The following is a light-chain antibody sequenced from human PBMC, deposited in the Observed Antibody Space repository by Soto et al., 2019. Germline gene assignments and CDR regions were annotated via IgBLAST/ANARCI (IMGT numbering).Light chain of an antibody. J-gene: IGKJ3*01. Sequence: DIVMTQSPDSLAVSLGERATINCKSSQSVLYSSNNKNQVAWYQQKPGQPPKLLISWASTRESGVPDRFSGRGSGTDFTLTISSLQAEDVAVYYCQQYFNTPFTFGPGTKVDIK. CDR1: QSVLYSSNNKNQ. CDR2: WAS. V-gene: IGKV4-1*01. CDR3: QQYFNTPFT.